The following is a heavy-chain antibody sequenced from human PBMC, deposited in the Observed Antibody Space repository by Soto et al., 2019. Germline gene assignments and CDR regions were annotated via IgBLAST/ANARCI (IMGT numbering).Heavy chain of an antibody. CDR2: IYPGDSDT. CDR1: GDRFSFYW. Sequence: GESLKISCRGSGDRFSFYWIGWVRQMPGRGLEWMGLIYPGDSDTRYSPSFQGQVTISADKSISTAYLQWRSLKASDTAMYYCARGDSYGYYYYYGMDVWGQGTTVTVSS. CDR3: ARGDSYGYYYYYGMDV. D-gene: IGHD5-18*01. J-gene: IGHJ6*02. V-gene: IGHV5-51*01.